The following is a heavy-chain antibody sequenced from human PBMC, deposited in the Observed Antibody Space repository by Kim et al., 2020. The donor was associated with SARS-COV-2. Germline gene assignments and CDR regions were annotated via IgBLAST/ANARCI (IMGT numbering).Heavy chain of an antibody. CDR2: INHSGST. J-gene: IGHJ4*02. CDR3: ARVKAAAARGQLAKTFDY. Sequence: SETLSLTCAVYGGSFSGYYWSWIRQPPGKGLEWIGEINHSGSTNYNPSLKSRVTISVDTSKNQFSLKLSSVTAADTAVYYCARVKAAAARGQLAKTFDYWGQGTLVTVSS. V-gene: IGHV4-34*01. D-gene: IGHD2-15*01. CDR1: GGSFSGYY.